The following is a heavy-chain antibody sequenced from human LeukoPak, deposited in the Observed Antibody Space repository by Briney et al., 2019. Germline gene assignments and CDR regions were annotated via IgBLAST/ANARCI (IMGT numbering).Heavy chain of an antibody. CDR3: ARDPYYDSSGFDY. V-gene: IGHV1-2*02. CDR2: INPNSGGT. Sequence: ASVKVSCKASGYTFTGYYMHWVRQAPGQGLEWMGWINPNSGGTNYAQKFQGRVTMTRDTSISTAYMELSRLRSDDTAVYYCARDPYYDSSGFDYWGQGTLVTVSS. D-gene: IGHD3-22*01. J-gene: IGHJ4*02. CDR1: GYTFTGYY.